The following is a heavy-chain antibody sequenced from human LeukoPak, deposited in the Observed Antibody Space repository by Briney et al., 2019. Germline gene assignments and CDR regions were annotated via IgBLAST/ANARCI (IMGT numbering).Heavy chain of an antibody. Sequence: KPSETLSLTCTVSGGSISSYYWSWIRQPPGKGLEWVGYIYYSGSTNYNPSLKSRVTISVDTSKNQSSLKLSSVTAADTAVYYCARGGYDILTGYRKFDAFDIWGQGTMVTVSS. CDR1: GGSISSYY. V-gene: IGHV4-59*01. D-gene: IGHD3-9*01. CDR2: IYYSGST. J-gene: IGHJ3*02. CDR3: ARGGYDILTGYRKFDAFDI.